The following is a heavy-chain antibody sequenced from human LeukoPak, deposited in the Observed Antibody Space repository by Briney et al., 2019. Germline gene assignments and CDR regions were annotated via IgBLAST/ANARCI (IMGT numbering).Heavy chain of an antibody. V-gene: IGHV4-39*07. J-gene: IGHJ3*02. CDR1: GGSISSSSYY. CDR3: ARMLTREDAFDI. CDR2: IYYSGST. D-gene: IGHD2-8*01. Sequence: PSETLSLTCTVSGGSISSSSYYWGWIRQPPGKGLEWIGSIYYSGSTYYNPSLKSRVTISVDTSKNQFSLKLSSVTAADTAVYYCARMLTREDAFDIWGQGTMVTVSS.